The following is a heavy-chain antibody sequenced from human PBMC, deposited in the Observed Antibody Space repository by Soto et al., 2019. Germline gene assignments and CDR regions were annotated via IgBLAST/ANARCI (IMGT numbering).Heavy chain of an antibody. Sequence: QVQLVQSWAEVKKPGSSVKVSCKSSGGTFSSYAISWVRQAPGQGLQWLGGIIPMFGTAYYAQNFQDRVTITAAECTGTAELELNRLSDEDTDVYLCGRRPPPKEDTPLYFFDYWGQGTLVIVSS. CDR2: IIPMFGTA. CDR3: GRRPPPKEDTPLYFFDY. V-gene: IGHV1-69*01. D-gene: IGHD2-15*01. J-gene: IGHJ4*02. CDR1: GGTFSSYA.